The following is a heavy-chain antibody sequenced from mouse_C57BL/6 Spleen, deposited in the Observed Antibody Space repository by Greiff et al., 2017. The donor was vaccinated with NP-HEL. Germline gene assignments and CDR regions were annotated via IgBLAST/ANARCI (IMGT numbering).Heavy chain of an antibody. D-gene: IGHD2-12*01. Sequence: EVKLMESGGGLVQPGGSLSLSCAASGFTFTDYYMSWVRQPPGKALEWLGFIRNKANGYTTEYSASVKGRFTISRDNSQSNLYLQMNALRAEDSATYYCARYYSDDFYYAMDYWGQGTSVTVSS. CDR3: ARYYSDDFYYAMDY. J-gene: IGHJ4*01. CDR1: GFTFTDYY. CDR2: IRNKANGYTT. V-gene: IGHV7-3*01.